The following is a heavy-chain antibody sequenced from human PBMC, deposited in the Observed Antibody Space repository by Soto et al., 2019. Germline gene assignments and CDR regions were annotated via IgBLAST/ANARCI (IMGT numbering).Heavy chain of an antibody. Sequence: SVKVSCKASGGTFSSNYNINWVRQAPGQGLEWMGRVIPIVAIAKYAQKFQGRVTITADKSTSTAYMELSSLRSEDTAVYYCARRSEVVPAIANAMDVWGQGTTVTVSS. V-gene: IGHV1-69*02. D-gene: IGHD2-2*01. CDR1: GGTFSSNYN. CDR3: ARRSEVVPAIANAMDV. J-gene: IGHJ6*02. CDR2: VIPIVAIA.